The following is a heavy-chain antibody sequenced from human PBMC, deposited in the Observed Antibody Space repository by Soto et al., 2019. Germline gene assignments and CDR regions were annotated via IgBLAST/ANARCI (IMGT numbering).Heavy chain of an antibody. D-gene: IGHD5-12*01. Sequence: QVQLVQSGAEVKKPGASVKVSCKASGYTFTSYYMHWVRQAPGQGLEWMGIINPSGGSTSYAQKFQGRVHMTRDTSTSTVYMGLSSLRSEDTAVYYCARDPGGYSGYDPPDYWGQGTLVTVSS. J-gene: IGHJ4*02. CDR1: GYTFTSYY. CDR3: ARDPGGYSGYDPPDY. CDR2: INPSGGST. V-gene: IGHV1-46*01.